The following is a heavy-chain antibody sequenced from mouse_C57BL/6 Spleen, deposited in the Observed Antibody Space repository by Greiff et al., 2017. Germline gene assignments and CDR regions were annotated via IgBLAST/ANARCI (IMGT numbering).Heavy chain of an antibody. CDR2: INPSNGGT. Sequence: QVQPQQPGTELVKPGASVKLSCKASGYTFTSYWLHWVKQRPGQGLEWIGNINPSNGGTNYNEKFKSKATLTVDKSSSTAYMQLSSLTSEDSAVYYVARFDYYGSSYVRAMDYWGQGTSVTVSS. D-gene: IGHD1-1*01. CDR1: GYTFTSYW. CDR3: ARFDYYGSSYVRAMDY. V-gene: IGHV1-53*01. J-gene: IGHJ4*01.